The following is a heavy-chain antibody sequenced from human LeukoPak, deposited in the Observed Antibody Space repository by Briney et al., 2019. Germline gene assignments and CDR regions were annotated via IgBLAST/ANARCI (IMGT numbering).Heavy chain of an antibody. CDR2: IRSKTDGGTT. Sequence: GGSLRLSCAASEFTFKNAWMNWVRQAPGKGLEWVGRIRSKTDGGTTDYAAPVRGRFTISRDDSKNMLYLQMNSLRTEDTAVYYCSTGLIPTTGYYWGQGTLVAVSS. CDR1: EFTFKNAW. CDR3: STGLIPTTGYY. D-gene: IGHD1-1*01. V-gene: IGHV3-15*01. J-gene: IGHJ4*02.